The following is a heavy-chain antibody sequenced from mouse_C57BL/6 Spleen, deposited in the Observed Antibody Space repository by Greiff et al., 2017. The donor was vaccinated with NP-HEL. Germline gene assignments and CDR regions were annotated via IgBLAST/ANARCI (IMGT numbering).Heavy chain of an antibody. CDR1: GFTFSNYW. J-gene: IGHJ2*01. CDR2: IRLKSDNYAT. V-gene: IGHV6-3*01. D-gene: IGHD4-1*01. Sequence: EVQVVESGGGLVQPGGSMKLSCVASGFTFSNYWMNWVRQSPEKGLEWVAQIRLKSDNYATHYAESVKGRFTISRDDSKSSVYLQMNNLRAEDTGNYYSTKTGTVHFDYWGQGTTLTVSS. CDR3: TKTGTVHFDY.